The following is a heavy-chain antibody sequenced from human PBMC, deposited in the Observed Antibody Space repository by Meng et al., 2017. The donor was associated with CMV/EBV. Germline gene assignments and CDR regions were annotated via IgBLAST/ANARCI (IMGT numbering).Heavy chain of an antibody. Sequence: GGSLRLSCVASGFTFSSYEMNWVRQAPGKGLEWVSYISSSGSTIYYADSVKGRFTISRDNAKNSLYLQMNSLRAEDTAVYYCARKGTYYDFWSGYYIDSRQGPFDYWGQGTLVTVSS. D-gene: IGHD3-3*01. CDR2: ISSSGSTI. J-gene: IGHJ4*02. V-gene: IGHV3-48*03. CDR1: GFTFSSYE. CDR3: ARKGTYYDFWSGYYIDSRQGPFDY.